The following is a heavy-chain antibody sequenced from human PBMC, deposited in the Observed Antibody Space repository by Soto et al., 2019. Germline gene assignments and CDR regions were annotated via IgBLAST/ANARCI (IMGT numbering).Heavy chain of an antibody. J-gene: IGHJ6*03. Sequence: VGCRRLFCTASGFTFSRYAMSWVRQAPGKGLEWVSAISGSGGSTYYADSVKGRFTISRDNSKNTLYLQMNSLRAEGTALYYCAKVDIRGQMDVWCKGT. D-gene: IGHD3-22*01. CDR2: ISGSGGST. CDR3: AKVDIRGQMDV. V-gene: IGHV3-23*01. CDR1: GFTFSRYA.